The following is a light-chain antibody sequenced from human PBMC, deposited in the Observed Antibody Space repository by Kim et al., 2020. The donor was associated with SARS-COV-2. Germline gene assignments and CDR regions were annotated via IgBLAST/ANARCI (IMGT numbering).Light chain of an antibody. CDR3: SSYTSRTTEL. Sequence: QSALTQPASVSGSPGQSITISCIGTSSDVGAYDFVSWYQQHPGKVPKLLIYDVTNRPSGVSNRFSASKSGNTASLTISGLQAEDEADYYCSSYTSRTTELFGGGTKLTVL. J-gene: IGLJ2*01. CDR2: DVT. CDR1: SSDVGAYDF. V-gene: IGLV2-14*03.